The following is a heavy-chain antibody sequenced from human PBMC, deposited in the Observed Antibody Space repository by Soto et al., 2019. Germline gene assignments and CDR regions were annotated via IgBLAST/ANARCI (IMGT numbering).Heavy chain of an antibody. CDR2: IWFDGSEK. CDR1: GFTFSNYG. V-gene: IGHV3-33*01. CDR3: ARDSRFGSGNYNPPPDC. Sequence: GGSLRLSCAASGFTFSNYGMHWVRQAPGKGLEWVAVIWFDGSEKHYADSVKGRFTISRDNSKNALYLEMDSLRAEDTAVYYCARDSRFGSGNYNPPPDCWGQGTLVTVSS. D-gene: IGHD3-10*01. J-gene: IGHJ4*02.